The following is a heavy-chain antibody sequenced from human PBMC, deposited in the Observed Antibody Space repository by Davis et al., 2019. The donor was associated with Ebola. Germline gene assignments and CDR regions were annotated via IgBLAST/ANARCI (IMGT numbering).Heavy chain of an antibody. D-gene: IGHD2-15*01. J-gene: IGHJ4*02. V-gene: IGHV3-73*01. CDR1: GFTFDDYT. CDR3: TITTYCSGGSCYDY. CDR2: IRSKANSYAT. Sequence: GESLKISCAASGFTFDDYTMHWVRQASGKGLEWVGRIRSKANSYATAYAASVKGRFTISRDDSKNTAYLQMNSLKTEDTAVYYCTITTYCSGGSCYDYWGQGTLVTVSS.